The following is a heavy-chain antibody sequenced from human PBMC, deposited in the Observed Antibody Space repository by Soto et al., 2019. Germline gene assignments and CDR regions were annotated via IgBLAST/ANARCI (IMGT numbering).Heavy chain of an antibody. CDR3: ARGGISGVEPFEI. CDR2: ISAYNGNL. CDR1: GYTFINYG. V-gene: IGHV1-18*01. J-gene: IGHJ3*02. Sequence: QVQLVQSGAEVKMPGASVKVSCKASGYTFINYGISWVRQAPGQGLEWMGWISAYNGNLHYSQKIQGRVTMTTDAATTTAYMELRSLRSDDTAVYCCARGGISGVEPFEIWGQGTMVSFSS. D-gene: IGHD1-20*01.